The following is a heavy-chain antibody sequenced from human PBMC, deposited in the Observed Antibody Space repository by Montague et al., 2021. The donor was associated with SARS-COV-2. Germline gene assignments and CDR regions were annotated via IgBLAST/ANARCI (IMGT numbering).Heavy chain of an antibody. V-gene: IGHV6-1*01. CDR2: TYYRSEWYS. J-gene: IGHJ4*02. CDR1: GDSVSTHSGT. CDR3: ARAERGSCGDGNCYQYFFNY. D-gene: IGHD2-15*01. Sequence: CAISGDSVSTHSGTWKWVRLSPSTHLEWLGRTYYRSEWYSDYSVSVKSRISINPDTSKNQFSLQLNSVTPEDTAVYYCARAERGSCGDGNCYQYFFNYWGQGTMVTVSS.